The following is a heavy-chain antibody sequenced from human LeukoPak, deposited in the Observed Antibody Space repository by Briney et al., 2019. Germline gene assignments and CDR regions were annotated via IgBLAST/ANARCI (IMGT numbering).Heavy chain of an antibody. CDR1: GFTFSSYA. Sequence: GGSLRLSCAASGFTFSSYAMHWVRQAPGKGLEWVAVISYDGSNKYYADSVKGRFTISRDNSKNTLYLQMNSLRAEDTAVYYCARGEIGAVAGTCDYWGQGTLVTVSS. J-gene: IGHJ4*02. V-gene: IGHV3-30-3*01. CDR3: ARGEIGAVAGTCDY. D-gene: IGHD6-19*01. CDR2: ISYDGSNK.